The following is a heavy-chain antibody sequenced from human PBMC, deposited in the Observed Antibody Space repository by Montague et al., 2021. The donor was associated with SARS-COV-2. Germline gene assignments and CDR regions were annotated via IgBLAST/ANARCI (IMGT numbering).Heavy chain of an antibody. D-gene: IGHD3-10*01. CDR3: ARLGDGVVPSPILGVGPYYSYCYMDV. V-gene: IGHV4-34*01. J-gene: IGHJ6*03. CDR1: GGSFSSYS. Sequence: SETLSLTCAVHGGSFSSYSWNWIRQRPGKGLEWIGEIHHGGSTNYNPSLKSRVTISADTSKNQFSLKLTSVAAADTAVYYCARLGDGVVPSPILGVGPYYSYCYMDVWGKGTAVTVSS. CDR2: IHHGGST.